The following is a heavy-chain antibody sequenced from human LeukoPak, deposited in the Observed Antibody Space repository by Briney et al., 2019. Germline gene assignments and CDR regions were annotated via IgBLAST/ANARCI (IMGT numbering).Heavy chain of an antibody. V-gene: IGHV3-7*01. D-gene: IGHD6-6*01. CDR1: GFTFGDYA. Sequence: PGGSLRLSCTASGFTFGDYAMSWFRQAPGKGLEWVANIKQDGSEKHYVDSVKGRFTISRDNAKKSLFLHMNSLRVEDTAVYYCARGSEYTSSTNYYFDYWGQGTLVTVSS. CDR2: IKQDGSEK. J-gene: IGHJ4*02. CDR3: ARGSEYTSSTNYYFDY.